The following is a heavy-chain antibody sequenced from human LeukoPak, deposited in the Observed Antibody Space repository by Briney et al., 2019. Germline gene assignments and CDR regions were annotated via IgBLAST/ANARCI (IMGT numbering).Heavy chain of an antibody. Sequence: SETLSLTCAVSGGSISSSNWWSWVRQPPGKGLEWIGEIYHSGSTNYNPSLKSRVTISVDKSKNQFSLKLSSVTAADTAVYYCAVGGVYLRGGAEAFDIWGQGTMVTISS. CDR1: GGSISSSNW. D-gene: IGHD3-10*01. J-gene: IGHJ3*02. V-gene: IGHV4-4*02. CDR2: IYHSGST. CDR3: AVGGVYLRGGAEAFDI.